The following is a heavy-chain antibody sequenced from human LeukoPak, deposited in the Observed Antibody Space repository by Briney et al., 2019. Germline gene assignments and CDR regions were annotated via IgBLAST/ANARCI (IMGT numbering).Heavy chain of an antibody. Sequence: ASVKVSCRASGYTFTSYGISWVRQAPGQGLEWMGWISAYNGNTNYAQKLQGRVTMTTDTSTSTAYMELRSLRSDDTAVYYCARGWRSSWYATNYYFDYWGQGTLVTVSS. CDR1: GYTFTSYG. CDR2: ISAYNGNT. J-gene: IGHJ4*02. CDR3: ARGWRSSWYATNYYFDY. V-gene: IGHV1-18*01. D-gene: IGHD6-13*01.